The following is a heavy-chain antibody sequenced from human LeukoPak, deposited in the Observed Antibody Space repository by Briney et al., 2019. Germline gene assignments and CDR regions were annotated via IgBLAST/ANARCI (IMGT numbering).Heavy chain of an antibody. Sequence: GGSLRLSCAASGFRFSTFWMSWVRQAPGKGLDWVANINQNGGVKHYADSVKGRFTISRDNAKSSLYLQMTSLRADDTAVYYCATSDDAAGTSWGQGTLVTVSS. J-gene: IGHJ5*02. CDR3: ATSDDAAGTS. D-gene: IGHD6-25*01. CDR1: GFRFSTFW. CDR2: INQNGGVK. V-gene: IGHV3-7*01.